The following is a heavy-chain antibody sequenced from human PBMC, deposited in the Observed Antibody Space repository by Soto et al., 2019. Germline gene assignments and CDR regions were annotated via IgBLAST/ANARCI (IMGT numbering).Heavy chain of an antibody. CDR1: GYTFTGYY. CDR3: AKGSYSSGWYGGAFDI. V-gene: IGHV1-2*04. D-gene: IGHD6-19*01. CDR2: INPNSGGT. Sequence: SCKASGYTFTGYYMHWVRQAPGQGLEWMGWINPNSGGTNYAQKFQGWVTMTRDTSISTAYMELSRLRSDDTAVYYCAKGSYSSGWYGGAFDIWGQGTMVTVSS. J-gene: IGHJ3*02.